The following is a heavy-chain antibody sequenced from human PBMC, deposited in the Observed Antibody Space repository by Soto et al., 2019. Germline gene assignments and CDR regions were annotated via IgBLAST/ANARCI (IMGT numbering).Heavy chain of an antibody. Sequence: EVQILESGGDLVQPGGSLRLSCAASGFTFSMSAMSWVRQAPGKGLEWVSTTGLNGRTTYYADSVKGRFTVSRDNSKNTLDLQMNSLRAEDTAVYYCATVHGTSRSFDYWGQGTLVTVSS. CDR1: GFTFSMSA. CDR2: TGLNGRTT. V-gene: IGHV3-23*01. J-gene: IGHJ4*02. CDR3: ATVHGTSRSFDY. D-gene: IGHD6-13*01.